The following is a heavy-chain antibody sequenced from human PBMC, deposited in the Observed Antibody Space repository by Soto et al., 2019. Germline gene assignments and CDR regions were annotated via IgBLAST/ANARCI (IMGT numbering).Heavy chain of an antibody. CDR3: APGSYYGSGSYNFDY. V-gene: IGHV1-69*02. D-gene: IGHD3-10*01. J-gene: IGHJ4*02. CDR2: IIPILGIA. Sequence: ASVKVSCKASGGTFSSYTISWVRQAPGQGLEWMGRIIPILGIANYAQKFQGRVTITADKSTSTAYMELSSLRSEDTAVYYCAPGSYYGSGSYNFDYWGQGTLVTVSS. CDR1: GGTFSSYT.